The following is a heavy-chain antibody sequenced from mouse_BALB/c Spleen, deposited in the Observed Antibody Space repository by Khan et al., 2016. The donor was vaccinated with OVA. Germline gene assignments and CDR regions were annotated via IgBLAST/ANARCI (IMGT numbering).Heavy chain of an antibody. J-gene: IGHJ4*01. D-gene: IGHD1-1*02. CDR3: ARTYDCYAMDY. CDR2: INPYNGDT. CDR1: GYSFTGYF. V-gene: IGHV1-20*02. Sequence: VQLQQSGPELVKPGASVKISCKASGYSFTGYFMNWVMQSPGKSLEWIGRINPYNGDTFYNQKFKGKATLTVDKSSSTAHMELRSLASEDSAVYYCARTYDCYAMDYWGQGTSVTVSS.